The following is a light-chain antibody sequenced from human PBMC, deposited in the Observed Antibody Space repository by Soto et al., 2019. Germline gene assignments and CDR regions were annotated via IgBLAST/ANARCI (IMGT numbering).Light chain of an antibody. CDR2: RNN. Sequence: QSVVTQPPSASGTPGQTVTISCSGSTSNIGGKFVYWYKQLPGTAPKLLIYRNNQRPSGVPDRCSGSKSGTSASLAIIGLRSEDEADYYCAAWDDSLSGHVVFGGGTKLTVL. J-gene: IGLJ2*01. CDR1: TSNIGGKF. CDR3: AAWDDSLSGHVV. V-gene: IGLV1-47*01.